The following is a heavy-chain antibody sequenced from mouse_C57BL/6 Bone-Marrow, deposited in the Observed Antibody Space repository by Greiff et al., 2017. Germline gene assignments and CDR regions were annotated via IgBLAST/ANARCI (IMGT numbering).Heavy chain of an antibody. J-gene: IGHJ2*01. CDR2: IYPGDGDT. CDR3: ARDNYGFDY. V-gene: IGHV1-82*01. Sequence: VQLVESGPELVKPGASVKISCKASGYAFSSSWMNWVKQRPGKGLEWIGRIYPGDGDTNYNGKFKGKATLTADKSSSTAYMQLSSLTYEDSAVYFCARDNYGFDYWGQGTTLTVSS. CDR1: GYAFSSSW. D-gene: IGHD1-1*02.